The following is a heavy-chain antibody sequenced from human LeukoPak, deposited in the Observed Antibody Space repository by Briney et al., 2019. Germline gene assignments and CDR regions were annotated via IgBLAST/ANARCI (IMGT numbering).Heavy chain of an antibody. CDR2: IYYSGST. CDR1: GGSISSYY. Sequence: SETLSLTCTVSGGSISSYYWSWIRQPPGKGLEWIGYIYYSGSTNYNPSLKSRVTISVDTSKNQFSLKLSSVTAADTAVYYCARGLRFLEAYYMDVWGKGTTVTVSS. D-gene: IGHD3-3*01. CDR3: ARGLRFLEAYYMDV. V-gene: IGHV4-59*08. J-gene: IGHJ6*03.